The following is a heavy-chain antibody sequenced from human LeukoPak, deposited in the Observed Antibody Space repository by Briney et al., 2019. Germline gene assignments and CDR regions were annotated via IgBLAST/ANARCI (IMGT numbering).Heavy chain of an antibody. V-gene: IGHV3-43*02. D-gene: IGHD3-22*01. J-gene: IGHJ1*01. CDR1: GFTVSNYA. Sequence: PGGSLRLSCAASGFTVSNYAMNWVRQAPGKGLEWVSLISGDGRSTYFADSVKGRFTISRDNSKNSLYLQMNSLRTEDTALYYCAKVYRYYDSSCQHWGQGTLVTVSS. CDR2: ISGDGRST. CDR3: AKVYRYYDSSCQH.